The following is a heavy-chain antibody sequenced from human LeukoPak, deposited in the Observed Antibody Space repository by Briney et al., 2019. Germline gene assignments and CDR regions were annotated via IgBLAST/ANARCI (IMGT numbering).Heavy chain of an antibody. Sequence: SETLSLTCAVSGGSIAGSSYYWVWIRQPPGNGLEWIGTIYYSGSTYYNPSLKSRVTISVDTSKNQFSLRLSSVTAADTAVYYCAREVDAAAAYNWFDPWGQGTLVTVSS. V-gene: IGHV4-39*07. CDR3: AREVDAAAAYNWFDP. J-gene: IGHJ5*02. CDR1: GGSIAGSSYY. CDR2: IYYSGST. D-gene: IGHD2-2*01.